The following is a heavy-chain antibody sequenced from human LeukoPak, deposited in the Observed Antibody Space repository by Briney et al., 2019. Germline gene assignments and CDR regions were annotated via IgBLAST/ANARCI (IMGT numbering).Heavy chain of an antibody. CDR3: AKDSVSSHVLHDMDV. V-gene: IGHV3-23*01. CDR2: ISGSGSGA. CDR1: GFTFSDYA. Sequence: PGGSLRLSCVASGFTFSDYALSWVRQAPGKGLEWVSVISGSGSGAYYADSVKGRFTISRDNSKNTLYLQMNSLTAEDTAVYYCAKDSVSSHVLHDMDVWGKGTTVTVSS. J-gene: IGHJ6*03. D-gene: IGHD6-6*01.